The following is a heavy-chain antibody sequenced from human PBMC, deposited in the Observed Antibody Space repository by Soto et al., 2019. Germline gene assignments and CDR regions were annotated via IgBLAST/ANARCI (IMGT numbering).Heavy chain of an antibody. V-gene: IGHV4-39*01. J-gene: IGHJ6*02. CDR1: GGSISSSSYY. CDR2: IYYSGST. CDR3: AGTSGIRGDYGDYRYYYGMDV. Sequence: SETVSLTCTVSGGSISSSSYYWGWIRQPPGKGLEWIGSIYYSGSTYYNPSLKSRVTISVDTSKNQFSLKLSSVTAADTAVYYCAGTSGIRGDYGDYRYYYGMDVWGQGTTVTVSS. D-gene: IGHD4-17*01.